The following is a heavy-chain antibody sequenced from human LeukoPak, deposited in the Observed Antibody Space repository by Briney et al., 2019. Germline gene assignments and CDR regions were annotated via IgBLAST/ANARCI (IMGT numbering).Heavy chain of an antibody. CDR2: IYYSGTT. V-gene: IGHV4-30-4*08. D-gene: IGHD3-3*01. CDR3: TRAYWIGFHFDS. Sequence: PSETLSLTCTVSGGSISSGGYYWSWIRQHPGKGLEWIGYIYYSGTTYYNPSLKSRITMSVDMSANQISLRLTSVSAGDTAVYYCTRAYWIGFHFDSWGQGILVSVSS. J-gene: IGHJ4*02. CDR1: GGSISSGGYY.